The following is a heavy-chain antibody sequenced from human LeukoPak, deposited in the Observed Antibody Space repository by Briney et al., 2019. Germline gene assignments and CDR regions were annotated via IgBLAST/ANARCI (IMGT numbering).Heavy chain of an antibody. CDR2: ISYPGST. D-gene: IGHD4-17*01. J-gene: IGHJ4*02. Sequence: SETLSLTCTVSGGSVSTYLWEWIRQPPGKGLEWIGYISYPGSTNYNPSLKSRVTISLDTARNQFSLKLSSVTAADTAMYYCARGPTLTTDYWGQGTLVTVSP. CDR1: GGSVSTYL. CDR3: ARGPTLTTDY. V-gene: IGHV4-59*02.